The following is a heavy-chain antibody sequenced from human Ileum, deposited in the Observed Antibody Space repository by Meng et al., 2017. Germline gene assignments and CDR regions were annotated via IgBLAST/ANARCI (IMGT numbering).Heavy chain of an antibody. CDR3: ARDHMGSLDY. CDR2: AST. CDR1: CGSVSRAGYQ. V-gene: IGHV4-61*08. Sequence: VHLQWSGPGLLRPSGTLSLCCTVSCGSVSRAGYQWAWIRQPPGKGLEWIGYASTNYNPSLKSRVTISLDTSRNQFSLSLSSVTAADTAVYYCARDHMGSLDYWGQGILVTVSS. D-gene: IGHD1-26*01. J-gene: IGHJ4*02.